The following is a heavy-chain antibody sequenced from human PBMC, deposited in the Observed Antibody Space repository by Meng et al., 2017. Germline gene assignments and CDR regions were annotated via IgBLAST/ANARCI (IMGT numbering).Heavy chain of an antibody. D-gene: IGHD6-19*01. V-gene: IGHV3-30*01. CDR1: GFTFSSYA. J-gene: IGHJ4*02. CDR3: AREPAGHFDY. Sequence: GSLRLSCAASGFTFSSYAMHWVRQAPGKGLEWVAVISYDGSNKYYADSVKGRFTISRDNSKNTLYLQMNSLRAEDTAVYYCAREPAGHFDYWGQGTLVTVSS. CDR2: ISYDGSNK.